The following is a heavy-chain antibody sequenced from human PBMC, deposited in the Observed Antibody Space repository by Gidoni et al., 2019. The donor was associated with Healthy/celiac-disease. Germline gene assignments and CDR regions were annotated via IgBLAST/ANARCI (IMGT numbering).Heavy chain of an antibody. V-gene: IGHV3-9*01. D-gene: IGHD2-8*01. CDR2: ISWNSGSI. J-gene: IGHJ6*02. CDR3: AKDAVRYCTNGVCHRWDYGMDV. Sequence: EVQLVESGGGLVQPGRSLRLSCAASGFTFDDYALPWVRQAPGKGLEGVSGISWNSGSIGYADSVKGRFTISRDNAKNSLYLQMNSLRAEDTALYYCAKDAVRYCTNGVCHRWDYGMDVWGQGTTVTVSS. CDR1: GFTFDDYA.